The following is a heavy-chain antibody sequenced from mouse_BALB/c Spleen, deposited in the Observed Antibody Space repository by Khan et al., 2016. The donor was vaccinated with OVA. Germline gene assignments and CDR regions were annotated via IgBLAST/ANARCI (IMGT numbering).Heavy chain of an antibody. CDR1: GFSLTNYG. J-gene: IGHJ2*01. D-gene: IGHD4-1*01. Sequence: QVQLKQSGPGLVQPSQSLSITCTVSGFSLTNYGVHWVRQSPGKGLEWLGVIWSSGITDYNATFMSRLSISRDIAKSQVFFKMNSLQANDTGIYYCARNRTGYFGYWGQGTTLTGSS. CDR2: IWSSGIT. V-gene: IGHV2-2*02. CDR3: ARNRTGYFGY.